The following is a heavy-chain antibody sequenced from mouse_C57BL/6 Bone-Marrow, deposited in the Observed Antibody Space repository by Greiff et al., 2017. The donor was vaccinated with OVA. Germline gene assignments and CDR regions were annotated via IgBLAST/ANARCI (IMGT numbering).Heavy chain of an antibody. J-gene: IGHJ4*01. CDR1: GFTFSSYG. CDR3: ARHITTVVAPYYAMDY. CDR2: ISSGGSYT. D-gene: IGHD1-1*01. Sequence: EVQLVESGGDLVKPGGSLKLSCAASGFTFSSYGMSWVRQTPDKRLEWVATISSGGSYTYYPDSVKGRFTISRDNAKNTLYLQMSSLKSEDTAMYYCARHITTVVAPYYAMDYWGQGTSVTVSS. V-gene: IGHV5-6*01.